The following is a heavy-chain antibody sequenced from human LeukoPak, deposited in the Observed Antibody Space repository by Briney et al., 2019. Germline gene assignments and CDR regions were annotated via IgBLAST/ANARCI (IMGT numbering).Heavy chain of an antibody. CDR3: ARQAPIIVVVPAAILGGWFDP. Sequence: GESLKISCKGSGYSFTSYWIGWVRQMPGKGLEWMGIIYPGDSDTRYSPSVQGQVTISADKSISTAYLQWSSLKASDTAMYYCARQAPIIVVVPAAILGGWFDPWGQGTLVTVSS. V-gene: IGHV5-51*01. CDR2: IYPGDSDT. CDR1: GYSFTSYW. J-gene: IGHJ5*02. D-gene: IGHD2-2*01.